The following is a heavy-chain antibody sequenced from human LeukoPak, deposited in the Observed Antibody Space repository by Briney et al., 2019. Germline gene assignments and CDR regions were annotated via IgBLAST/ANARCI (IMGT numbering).Heavy chain of an antibody. CDR1: GFILSSYS. CDR3: ARTHGTLTGTGFDY. V-gene: IGHV3-21*01. J-gene: IGHJ4*02. CDR2: ISSSSRSI. Sequence: RGGSLRLSWASSGFILSSYSMNWVRQPPGKGLEWVSSISSSSRSIFYADSVRGRFTTSKDNAKTSLFLQMNRLRAEDTAVYYCARTHGTLTGTGFDYWGQGTLVTVSS. D-gene: IGHD1-20*01.